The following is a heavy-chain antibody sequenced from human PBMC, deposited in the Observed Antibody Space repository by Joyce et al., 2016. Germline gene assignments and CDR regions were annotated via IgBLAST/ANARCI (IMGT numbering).Heavy chain of an antibody. CDR2: SDNSETT. J-gene: IGHJ6*02. V-gene: IGHV4-61*01. Sequence: HLQESGPGLVKPSETLSLTCTISGDSFSDTSYYWSWIRQPPGKGLEWLGFSDNSETTHYNPSLGGRLSISAGAAKKQFSLRLTSVTSADTAVYYCATSLPSRVGGFQFFGLDVWGQGTTVIVS. CDR1: GDSFSDTSYY. CDR3: ATSLPSRVGGFQFFGLDV. D-gene: IGHD3-10*01.